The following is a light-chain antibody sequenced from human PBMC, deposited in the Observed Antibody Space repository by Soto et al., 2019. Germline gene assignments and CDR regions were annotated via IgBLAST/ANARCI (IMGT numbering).Light chain of an antibody. CDR2: GAS. V-gene: IGKV3-20*01. CDR1: QSVSSSF. Sequence: EIVLTQSPGTLSLSPGERATLSCRASQSVSSSFLAWYQQKPGQAPRLLIYGASSRATGIPDRFSGSGSGTYFTLTISILEPEDVAVYYCQQDGSSPLTFGGGTKVEIK. J-gene: IGKJ4*01. CDR3: QQDGSSPLT.